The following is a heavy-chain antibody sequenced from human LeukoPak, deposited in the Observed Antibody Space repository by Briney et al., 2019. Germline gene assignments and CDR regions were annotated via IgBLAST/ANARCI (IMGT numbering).Heavy chain of an antibody. CDR1: GGTFSSYA. Sequence: ASVKVSCKASGGTFSSYAVSWVRQAPGQGLEWMGGIIPIFGTANYAQKFQGRVTITTDESTSTAYMELSSLRPEDTAVYYCARGVWAAQAISDAFDIWGQGTMVTVSS. CDR3: ARGVWAAQAISDAFDI. CDR2: IIPIFGTA. V-gene: IGHV1-69*05. J-gene: IGHJ3*02. D-gene: IGHD6-6*01.